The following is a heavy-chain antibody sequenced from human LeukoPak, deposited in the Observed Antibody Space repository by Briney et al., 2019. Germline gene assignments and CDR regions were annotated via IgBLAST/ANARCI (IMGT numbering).Heavy chain of an antibody. CDR2: TKSKTDGGTT. CDR1: GFTFSNAW. CDR3: TTDLGITMVRGVIGDAFDI. J-gene: IGHJ3*02. V-gene: IGHV3-15*01. Sequence: GGSLRLSCAASGFTFSNAWMTWVRQAPGKGLERVGHTKSKTDGGTTDYAEPVKGRFTISRDDSQSTLYPQMNSLKTEDTAVYYCTTDLGITMVRGVIGDAFDIWGQGTMVTVSS. D-gene: IGHD3-10*01.